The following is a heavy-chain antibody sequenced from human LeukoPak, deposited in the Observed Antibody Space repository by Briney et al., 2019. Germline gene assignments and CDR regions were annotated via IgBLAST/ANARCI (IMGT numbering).Heavy chain of an antibody. J-gene: IGHJ4*02. V-gene: IGHV3-21*01. CDR2: VSGGGTYI. Sequence: GGSLRLSCAASGFTFSIHSMNWVRQAPGKGLERVSSVSGGGTYIYYADSVKGRFTISRDNAENSLYLQMNSLRVEDTAVYYCARGPYSGSYHFDYWGQGTLVTVSS. CDR3: ARGPYSGSYHFDY. CDR1: GFTFSIHS. D-gene: IGHD1-26*01.